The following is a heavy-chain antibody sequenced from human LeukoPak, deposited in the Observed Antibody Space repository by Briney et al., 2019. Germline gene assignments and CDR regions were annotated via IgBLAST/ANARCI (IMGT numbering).Heavy chain of an antibody. Sequence: ASVKVSCKASGYTFTGYYMHWVRQAPGQGLEWMGWINPNSGGTNYAQKFQGWVTMTRDTSISTAYMELSRLRSDDTAVYYCARDVRNMAGLDYWGQGTLVTVSS. D-gene: IGHD2/OR15-2a*01. V-gene: IGHV1-2*04. CDR1: GYTFTGYY. J-gene: IGHJ4*02. CDR2: INPNSGGT. CDR3: ARDVRNMAGLDY.